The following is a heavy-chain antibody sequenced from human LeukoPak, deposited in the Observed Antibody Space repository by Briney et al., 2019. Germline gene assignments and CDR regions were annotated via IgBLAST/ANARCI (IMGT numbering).Heavy chain of an antibody. D-gene: IGHD6-13*01. V-gene: IGHV3-21*01. Sequence: GGSLRLSXAASGFTFSSYSMNWVRQAPGKGLEWVSSISSSSSYIYYADSVKGRFTISRDNAKNSLYLQMNSLRAEDTAVYYCARRIAAAGNNWFDPWGQGDLVTVSS. CDR3: ARRIAAAGNNWFDP. J-gene: IGHJ5*02. CDR1: GFTFSSYS. CDR2: ISSSSSYI.